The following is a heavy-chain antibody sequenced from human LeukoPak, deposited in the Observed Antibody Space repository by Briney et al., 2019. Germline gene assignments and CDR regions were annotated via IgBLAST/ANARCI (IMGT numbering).Heavy chain of an antibody. CDR3: ARASPDLSLFTP. V-gene: IGHV3-11*04. Sequence: GGSLRLSCAASGFTFSDYYMRWIRPAPGKGVEWVSYISSSGSTIYYADSVKGRFTISRDNSENTLYLQMNSLTAEDTAVYYCARASPDLSLFTPWGQGTLVTVSS. J-gene: IGHJ5*02. CDR1: GFTFSDYY. D-gene: IGHD3-16*02. CDR2: ISSSGSTI.